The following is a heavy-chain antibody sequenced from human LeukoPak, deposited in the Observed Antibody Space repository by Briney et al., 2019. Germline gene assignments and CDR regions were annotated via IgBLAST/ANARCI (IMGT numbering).Heavy chain of an antibody. CDR1: GGSVSSGSYY. CDR3: ARALLDFDY. J-gene: IGHJ4*02. CDR2: IYYSGST. Sequence: SETLSLTCTVSGGSVSSGSYYWSWIRQPPGKGLEWIGYIYYSGSTNYNPSLKSRVTISVDTSKNQFSLKLSSVTAADTAVYYCARALLDFDYWGLGTLVTVSS. V-gene: IGHV4-61*01.